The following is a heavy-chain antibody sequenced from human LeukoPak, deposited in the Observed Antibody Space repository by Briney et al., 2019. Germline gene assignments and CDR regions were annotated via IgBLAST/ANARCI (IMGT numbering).Heavy chain of an antibody. D-gene: IGHD3-16*01. J-gene: IGHJ4*02. V-gene: IGHV4-59*01. Sequence: SETLSLTCTVSGGSISSYYWSWIRQPPGKGVEWIGYIYYSGSTNYNPSLKSRVTISVDTSKNQFSLKLSSVTAADTAVYYCARGGSNYVGEFDYWGQGTLVTVSS. CDR1: GGSISSYY. CDR2: IYYSGST. CDR3: ARGGSNYVGEFDY.